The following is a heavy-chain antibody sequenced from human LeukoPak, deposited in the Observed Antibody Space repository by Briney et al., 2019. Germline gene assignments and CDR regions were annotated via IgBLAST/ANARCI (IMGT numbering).Heavy chain of an antibody. CDR1: GLSFSNYA. CDR3: ARGRGAAAADEYFQH. J-gene: IGHJ1*01. D-gene: IGHD6-13*01. Sequence: GGSLRLSCATSGLSFSNYAMSWVRQAPGKGLEWVSAISGEGVTIYYADSVKGRFTISRDNAKNSLYLQMNSLRAEDTAVYYCARGRGAAAADEYFQHWGQGTLVTVSS. V-gene: IGHV3-23*01. CDR2: ISGEGVTI.